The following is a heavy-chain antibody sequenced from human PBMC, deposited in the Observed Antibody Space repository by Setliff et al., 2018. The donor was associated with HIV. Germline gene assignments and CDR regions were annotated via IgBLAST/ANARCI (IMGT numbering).Heavy chain of an antibody. D-gene: IGHD2-2*02. CDR2: IYTSGST. CDR3: ARQERYCTSADCYRYFNY. Sequence: PSETLSLTCTVSEDSFTTYFWAWVRQFPGKGLEWIGYIYTSGSTSYNPSLKSRLTISLDTSKNQFSLKLSSVTAADAAVYYCARQERYCTSADCYRYFNYWGQGTLVTSPQ. J-gene: IGHJ4*02. CDR1: EDSFTTYF. V-gene: IGHV4-4*09.